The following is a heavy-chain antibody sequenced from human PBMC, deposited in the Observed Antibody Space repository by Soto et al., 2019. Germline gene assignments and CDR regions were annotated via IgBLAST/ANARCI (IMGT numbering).Heavy chain of an antibody. J-gene: IGHJ6*02. CDR2: INTDGSST. Sequence: GGSLRLSCAASGFTFSSHWMHWVRQAPGKGLVWVSRINTDGSSTNYADSVKGRFTISRDNAKNTLYLQMNSLRAEDTAVYYCVRIEVWLREYYYYAMDVWGQGTTVTVSS. V-gene: IGHV3-74*01. CDR1: GFTFSSHW. D-gene: IGHD5-18*01. CDR3: VRIEVWLREYYYYAMDV.